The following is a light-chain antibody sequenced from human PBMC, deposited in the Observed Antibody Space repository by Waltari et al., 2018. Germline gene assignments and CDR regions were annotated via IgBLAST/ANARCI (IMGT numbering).Light chain of an antibody. V-gene: IGLV2-8*01. CDR2: EVT. CDR1: SSDVGGYNY. Sequence: QSALTQPPSASGSPGQSVTTSCTGTSSDVGGYNYVSWYQQHPGKVPKLMIYEVTKRPSGVPDRFSGSKSGHTAFLTVSGLQAEDEADYYCSSYGGNNNLIFGGGTKLTVL. CDR3: SSYGGNNNLI. J-gene: IGLJ2*01.